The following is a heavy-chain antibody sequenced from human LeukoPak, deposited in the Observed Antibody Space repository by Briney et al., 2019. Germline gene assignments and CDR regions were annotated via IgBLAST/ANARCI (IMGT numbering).Heavy chain of an antibody. Sequence: SETLSLTCAVSGGSFSGYYWSWIRQPPGKGLEWIGEINHSGSTNYNPSLKSRVTISVDTSKNQFSLKLSSVTAPDTAVYYCARCSPHRRITIFGWDRGYYYMDVWGKGTTVTVSS. V-gene: IGHV4-34*01. J-gene: IGHJ6*03. CDR3: ARCSPHRRITIFGWDRGYYYMDV. D-gene: IGHD3-3*01. CDR2: INHSGST. CDR1: GGSFSGYY.